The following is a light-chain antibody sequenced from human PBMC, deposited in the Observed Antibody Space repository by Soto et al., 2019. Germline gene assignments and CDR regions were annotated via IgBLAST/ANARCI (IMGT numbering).Light chain of an antibody. CDR2: DAS. V-gene: IGKV1-5*01. CDR1: QSIGSW. CDR3: QQYNSWT. Sequence: DIQMTQSPSTLSASVGDRVTITCRASQSIGSWLAWYQQKPGKAPKLLIYDASSLESGVPSRFSGSGSGTEFTLTISSLQPDDFATYYCQQYNSWTFGQGTKLEIK. J-gene: IGKJ2*01.